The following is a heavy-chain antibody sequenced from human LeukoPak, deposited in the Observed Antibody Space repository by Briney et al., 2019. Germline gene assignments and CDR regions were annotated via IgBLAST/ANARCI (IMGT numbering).Heavy chain of an antibody. V-gene: IGHV1-69*05. CDR2: IIPIFGTA. J-gene: IGHJ5*02. D-gene: IGHD3-10*01. Sequence: SVKVSCKASGGTFSSYAISWVRQAPGQGLEWMGGIIPIFGTANYAQKFQGRVTITTDESTSTAYMELSSLRSDDTAVYYCARDRLVRGVPNWFDPWGQGTLVTVSS. CDR1: GGTFSSYA. CDR3: ARDRLVRGVPNWFDP.